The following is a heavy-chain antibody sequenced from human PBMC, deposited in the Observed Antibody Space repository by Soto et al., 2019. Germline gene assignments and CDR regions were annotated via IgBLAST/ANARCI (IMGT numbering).Heavy chain of an antibody. J-gene: IGHJ6*02. V-gene: IGHV4-38-2*02. CDR3: AREARGVISGMDV. CDR1: GYSISGGYY. CDR2: INHSGST. Sequence: SETLSLTCAVSGYSISGGYYWGWIRQPPGKGLEWIGSINHSGSTYYNPSLKSRVTMSVDTSKRQFSLKLSSVTAADTAVYYCAREARGVISGMDVWGQGTTVTVSS. D-gene: IGHD3-10*01.